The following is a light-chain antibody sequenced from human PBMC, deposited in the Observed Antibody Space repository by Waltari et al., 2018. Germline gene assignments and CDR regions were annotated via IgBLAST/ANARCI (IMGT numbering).Light chain of an antibody. J-gene: IGKJ1*01. CDR3: QVRTSWLWT. Sequence: EIVVTQSPATLSLSPGERVTLSFRASQIVTNNFAWFQQRPGQAPRLLIYNASTRATDIPARFSGSGSGTEFTLTINSLQSEELAIYYCQVRTSWLWTFGQGTKV. CDR1: QIVTNN. V-gene: IGKV3-15*01. CDR2: NAS.